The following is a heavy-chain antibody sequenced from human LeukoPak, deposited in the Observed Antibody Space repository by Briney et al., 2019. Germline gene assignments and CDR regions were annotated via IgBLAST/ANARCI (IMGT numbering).Heavy chain of an antibody. CDR3: ARDSTMIDGFDY. V-gene: IGHV3-30-3*01. CDR2: ISYDGSNK. J-gene: IGHJ4*02. CDR1: GFTFSSYA. D-gene: IGHD3-22*01. Sequence: GGSLRLSCAASGFTFSSYAMPGVRQAPGKGLEGVAVISYDGSNKYYADSVKGRFTISRDNSKNTLYLQMNSLRAEDTAVYYCARDSTMIDGFDYWGQGTLVTVSS.